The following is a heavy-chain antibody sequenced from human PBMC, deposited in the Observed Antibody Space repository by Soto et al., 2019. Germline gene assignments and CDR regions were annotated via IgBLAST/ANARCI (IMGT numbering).Heavy chain of an antibody. J-gene: IGHJ4*02. CDR3: AIKTSENCDY. CDR1: GFTFSSYG. CDR2: ISYDGSNK. Sequence: QVQLVESGGGVVQPGRSLRLSCAASGFTFSSYGMHWVRQAPGKGLEWVAVISYDGSNKYYADSVKGRFTISRDNSKNTLYLQMNSLRAEDTAVYYCAIKTSENCDYWGQGTLVTVSS. V-gene: IGHV3-30*03.